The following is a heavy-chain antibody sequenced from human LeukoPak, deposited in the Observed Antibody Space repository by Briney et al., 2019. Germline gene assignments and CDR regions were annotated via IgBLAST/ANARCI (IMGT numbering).Heavy chain of an antibody. D-gene: IGHD6-13*01. V-gene: IGHV4-59*12. CDR2: IYYSGST. CDR1: GGSISTYY. J-gene: IGHJ4*02. Sequence: SETLSLTCTVAGGSISTYYWSWVRQPPGKGLEWIGYIYYSGSTNYNPSLKSRATISVDTPKNQFSLNLSSVTAADTAVYYCARERVAGKPFDYWGQGTLVTVSS. CDR3: ARERVAGKPFDY.